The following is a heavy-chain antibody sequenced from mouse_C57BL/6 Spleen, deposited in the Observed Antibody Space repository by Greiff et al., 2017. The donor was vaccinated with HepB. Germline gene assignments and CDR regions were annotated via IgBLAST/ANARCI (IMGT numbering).Heavy chain of an antibody. V-gene: IGHV7-3*01. Sequence: DVMLVESGGGLVQPGGSLSLSCAASGFTFTDYYMSWVRQPPGKALEWLGFIRNKANGYTTEYSASVKGLFTIFRDNSQSILYLQMNALRAEDSATYYCASSPFYYGSSSLAYWGQGTLVTVSA. CDR1: GFTFTDYY. J-gene: IGHJ3*01. D-gene: IGHD1-1*01. CDR3: ASSPFYYGSSSLAY. CDR2: IRNKANGYTT.